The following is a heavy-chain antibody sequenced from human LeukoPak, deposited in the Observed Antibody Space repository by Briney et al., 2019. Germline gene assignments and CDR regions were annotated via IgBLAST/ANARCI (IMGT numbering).Heavy chain of an antibody. Sequence: ASVKVSCKASGYTFTGYYMHWVRQAPGQGLEWMGWINPNSGGTNYAQKFQGRVTMTRDTSISTAYMELSRLRSDDTAVYYCARVAPQTYYYGSGSYYGYYYYMDVWGKGTTVTVSS. J-gene: IGHJ6*03. CDR1: GYTFTGYY. V-gene: IGHV1-2*02. CDR2: INPNSGGT. CDR3: ARVAPQTYYYGSGSYYGYYYYMDV. D-gene: IGHD3-10*01.